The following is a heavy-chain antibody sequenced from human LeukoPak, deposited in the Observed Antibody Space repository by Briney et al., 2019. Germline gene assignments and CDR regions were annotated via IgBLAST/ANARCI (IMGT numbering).Heavy chain of an antibody. CDR1: GGSISSYY. Sequence: PSQTLSLTCTVSGGSISSYYWSWIRQPPGKGLEWIGYIYYSGSSNYNPSLKSRVTISVDTSKNHFSLKLSSVTAADTAVYYCATIAVAGINWGQGTLVTVSS. CDR2: IYYSGSS. J-gene: IGHJ4*02. V-gene: IGHV4-59*01. CDR3: ATIAVAGIN. D-gene: IGHD6-19*01.